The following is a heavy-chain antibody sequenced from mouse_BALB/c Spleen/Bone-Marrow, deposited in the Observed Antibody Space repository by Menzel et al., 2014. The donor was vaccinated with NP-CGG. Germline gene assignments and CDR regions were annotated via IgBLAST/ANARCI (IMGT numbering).Heavy chain of an antibody. Sequence: EVQLQQSGGGLVQPGGSLKLSCAASGFDFSRYWMSWVRQAPGKGLEWIGEINPDSSTINYTPSLKDKFIISRDNAKNTLYLQMSKVRSEDTALYYCAGQGYYGKGDYWGQGTTLTGAS. CDR3: AGQGYYGKGDY. CDR1: GFDFSRYW. D-gene: IGHD2-1*01. V-gene: IGHV4-1*02. CDR2: INPDSSTI. J-gene: IGHJ2*01.